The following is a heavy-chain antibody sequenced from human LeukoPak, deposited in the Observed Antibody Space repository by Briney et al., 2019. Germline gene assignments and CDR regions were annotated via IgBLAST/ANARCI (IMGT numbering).Heavy chain of an antibody. J-gene: IGHJ4*02. Sequence: APVKVSCKASGYTFTSYYMHWVRQAPGQGLEWMGIINPSGGSTSYAQKFQGRVTMTRDTSTSTVYMELSSLRSEDTAVYYCARTWLRYSSSWYLDYWGQGTLVTVSS. CDR1: GYTFTSYY. V-gene: IGHV1-46*01. D-gene: IGHD6-13*01. CDR2: INPSGGST. CDR3: ARTWLRYSSSWYLDY.